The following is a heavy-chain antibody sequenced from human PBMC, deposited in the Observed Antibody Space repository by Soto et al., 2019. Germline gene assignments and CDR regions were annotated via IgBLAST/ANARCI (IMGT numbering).Heavy chain of an antibody. CDR2: ISYDGSNK. Sequence: GGSLRLCCAASGFTFSSYGMHWVRQAPGKGLEWVAVISYDGSNKYYADSVKGRFTISRDNSKNTLYLQMNSLRAEDTAVYYCATLATLVDYWGQGTLVTVSS. V-gene: IGHV3-30*03. J-gene: IGHJ4*02. D-gene: IGHD5-12*01. CDR1: GFTFSSYG. CDR3: ATLATLVDY.